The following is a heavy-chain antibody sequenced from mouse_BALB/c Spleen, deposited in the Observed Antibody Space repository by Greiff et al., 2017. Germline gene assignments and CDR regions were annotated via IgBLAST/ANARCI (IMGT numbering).Heavy chain of an antibody. CDR1: GYTFTSYW. CDR3: ARWSPFAY. J-gene: IGHJ3*01. CDR2: IDPSDSYT. Sequence: QVQLQQPGAELVKPGASVKLSCKASGYTFTSYWMHWVKQRPGQGLEWIGEIDPSDSYTNYNQKFKGKATLTVDKSSSTAYMQLSSLTSEDSAVYYCARWSPFAYWGQGTLVTVSA. D-gene: IGHD2-3*01. V-gene: IGHV1-69*02.